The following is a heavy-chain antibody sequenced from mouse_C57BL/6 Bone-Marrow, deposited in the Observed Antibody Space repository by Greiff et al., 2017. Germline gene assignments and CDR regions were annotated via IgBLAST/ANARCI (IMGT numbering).Heavy chain of an antibody. Sequence: VQLQQSGAELVRPGASVKLSCTASGFNIKDDYMHWVKQRPEQGLEWIGWIDPENGDTEYASKFQGKATITVDTSSSTAYLQLSSLTSEDAAVYYCATRWSWFAYWGRETRVTVSA. V-gene: IGHV14-4*01. D-gene: IGHD2-3*01. CDR3: ATRWSWFAY. J-gene: IGHJ3*01. CDR1: GFNIKDDY. CDR2: IDPENGDT.